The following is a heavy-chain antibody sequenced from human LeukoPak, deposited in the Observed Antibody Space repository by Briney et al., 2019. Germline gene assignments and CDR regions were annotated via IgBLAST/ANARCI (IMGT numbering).Heavy chain of an antibody. CDR2: ISRNGGST. D-gene: IGHD4/OR15-4a*01. J-gene: IGHJ3*02. V-gene: IGHV3-64D*06. CDR3: VKESGFMVAPNSAFDI. Sequence: GGSLRLSCSASGFTFNSYPVHWVRQAPGKGLEYVSGISRNGGSTYYADYVKGRFTISRDNSKNTLYLQMSSLRAEDTAVYYCVKESGFMVAPNSAFDIWGQGTMVTVSS. CDR1: GFTFNSYP.